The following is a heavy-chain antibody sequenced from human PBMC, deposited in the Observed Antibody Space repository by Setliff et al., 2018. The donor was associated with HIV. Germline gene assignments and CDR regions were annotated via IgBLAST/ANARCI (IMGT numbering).Heavy chain of an antibody. CDR1: GGSISSHY. CDR3: ARSYYYDSSGYPGVYFDY. CDR2: IYYSGSA. J-gene: IGHJ4*02. Sequence: SETLSLTCTVSGGSISSHYWSWIRQPPGKGLEWIGYIYYSGSANYNPSLKSRVTISVGTSKNQFSLKLSSVTAADTAVYYCARSYYYDSSGYPGVYFDYWGQGTLVTVSS. D-gene: IGHD3-22*01. V-gene: IGHV4-59*11.